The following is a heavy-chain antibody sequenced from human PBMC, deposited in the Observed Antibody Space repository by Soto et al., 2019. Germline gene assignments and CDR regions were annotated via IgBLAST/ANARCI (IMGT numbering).Heavy chain of an antibody. Sequence: GGSLRLSCAASGFTFSSYGMHWVRQAPGKGLEWVAVISYDGSNKYYADSVKGRFTISRDNSKNTLYLQMNSLRAEDTAVYYCAKGEVCGVCYTGEYYFDYWGQGTLVTVSS. CDR2: ISYDGSNK. V-gene: IGHV3-30*18. CDR3: AKGEVCGVCYTGEYYFDY. D-gene: IGHD2-8*02. CDR1: GFTFSSYG. J-gene: IGHJ4*02.